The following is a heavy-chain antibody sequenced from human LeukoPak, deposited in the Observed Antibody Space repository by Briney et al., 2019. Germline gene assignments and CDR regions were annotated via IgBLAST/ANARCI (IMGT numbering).Heavy chain of an antibody. V-gene: IGHV3-7*01. CDR1: GFTFSSYW. D-gene: IGHD2-21*02. CDR3: ARDKGQCGGGDCYFYYYYGMDV. CDR2: IKQDGSEK. J-gene: IGHJ6*02. Sequence: GASLRLSCAASGFTFSSYWMRWVRQAPGKGLEWVANIKQDGSEKYHVDSVKGRFTVSRDNAKNSLYLQMNSLRAEDTAVYYCARDKGQCGGGDCYFYYYYGMDVWGQGTTVTVSS.